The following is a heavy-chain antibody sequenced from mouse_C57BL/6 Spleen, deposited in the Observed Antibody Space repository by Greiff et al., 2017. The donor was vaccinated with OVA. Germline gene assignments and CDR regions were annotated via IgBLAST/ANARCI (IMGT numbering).Heavy chain of an antibody. V-gene: IGHV1-15*01. J-gene: IGHJ3*01. CDR2: IDPETGGT. CDR1: GYTFTDYE. CDR3: TKRDSNSFAY. Sequence: VKVVESGAELVRPGASVTLSCKASGYTFTDYEMHWVKQTPVHGLEWIGAIDPETGGTAYNQKFKGKAILTADKSSSTAYMELRSLTSEDSAVYYCTKRDSNSFAYWGQGTLVTVSA. D-gene: IGHD2-5*01.